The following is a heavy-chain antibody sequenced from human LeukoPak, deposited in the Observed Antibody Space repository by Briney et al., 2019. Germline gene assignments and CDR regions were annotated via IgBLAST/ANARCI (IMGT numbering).Heavy chain of an antibody. J-gene: IGHJ3*02. CDR3: AREVAYSSFFEAFDI. Sequence: GGSLRLSCAASGFTFSSYGMHWVRQAPGKGLEWVAVIWYDGSNKFYADSVKGRFIISRDNSKNTLYLQMNSLRAEDTAVYYCAREVAYSSFFEAFDIWGQGTMVTVSS. CDR2: IWYDGSNK. CDR1: GFTFSSYG. D-gene: IGHD6-6*01. V-gene: IGHV3-33*01.